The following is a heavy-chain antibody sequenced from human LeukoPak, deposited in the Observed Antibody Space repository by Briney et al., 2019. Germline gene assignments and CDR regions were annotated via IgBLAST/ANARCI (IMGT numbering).Heavy chain of an antibody. CDR3: ARGRIYFDY. J-gene: IGHJ4*02. CDR2: ISGSGAST. V-gene: IGHV3-23*01. CDR1: GDTFSSYA. Sequence: GGSLRLSCAASGDTFSSYAMSWVRQAPGKGLEWVSAISGSGASTYYADSVKGRFTISRDNSKNSLYLQMNSLTAEDTALYYCARGRIYFDYWGQGTLVTVSS.